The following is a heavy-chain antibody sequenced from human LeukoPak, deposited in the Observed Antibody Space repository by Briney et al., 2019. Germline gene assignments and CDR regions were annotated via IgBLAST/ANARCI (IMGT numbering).Heavy chain of an antibody. J-gene: IGHJ4*02. CDR2: IYYSGST. CDR3: AGSPIQGSSSLDY. D-gene: IGHD2-21*01. V-gene: IGHV4-31*03. CDR1: GGSISGGGYY. Sequence: PSETLSLTCTVSGGSISGGGYYWSWIRQNPGKGLEWIGYIYYSGSTYCNPSLKSRVTILVDTSENQFSLRLSSVTAAGTAVYYCAGSPIQGSSSLDYWGQGTLVTVSS.